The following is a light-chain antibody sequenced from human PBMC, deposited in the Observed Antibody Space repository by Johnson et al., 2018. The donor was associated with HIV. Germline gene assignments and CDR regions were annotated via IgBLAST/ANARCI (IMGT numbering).Light chain of an antibody. CDR3: GTWDTSLSAGGV. Sequence: QSVLTQPPSVSAAPGQKVTISCSGSSSNIGSNTVNWYQQLPGTAPKLLIYRNNQRPSGVPDRFSGSKSGTSATLGITGLQTGDEADYYCGTWDTSLSAGGVFGTGTKVTVL. V-gene: IGLV1-51*02. CDR1: SSNIGSNT. J-gene: IGLJ1*01. CDR2: RNN.